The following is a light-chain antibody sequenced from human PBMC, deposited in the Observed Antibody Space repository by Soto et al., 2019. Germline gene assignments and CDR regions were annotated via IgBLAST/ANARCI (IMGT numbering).Light chain of an antibody. Sequence: QPVLTQSPSASPSLGASVKLTCTLSSGYSSYAIAWHQQQPEKGPRYLMKLNSDGSHSKGDGIPDRFSGSSSGAERYLTISSLQSEDEADYYCQTWGTGIPWVFGGGTQLTVL. J-gene: IGLJ3*02. CDR3: QTWGTGIPWV. V-gene: IGLV4-69*01. CDR2: LNSDGSH. CDR1: SGYSSYA.